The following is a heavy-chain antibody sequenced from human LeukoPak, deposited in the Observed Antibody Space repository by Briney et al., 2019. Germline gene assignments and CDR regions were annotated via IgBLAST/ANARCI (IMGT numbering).Heavy chain of an antibody. V-gene: IGHV3-23*01. D-gene: IGHD2-8*01. CDR2: ISGSGGDT. CDR3: AKDRSCTNNVCHGDFDY. CDR1: GFAFINYD. J-gene: IGHJ4*02. Sequence: GGSLRLSCAASGFAFINYDMSWDRQAPKKGLEWVSTISGSGGDTYYADSVKGRFTVSRDNSKNTLYLQINSLRAEDTAIYYCAKDRSCTNNVCHGDFDYWGRGTLVTVSS.